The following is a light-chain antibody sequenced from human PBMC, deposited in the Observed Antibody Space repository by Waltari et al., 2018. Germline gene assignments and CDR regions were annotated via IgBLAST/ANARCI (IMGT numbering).Light chain of an antibody. CDR2: SAS. CDR3: QQYNDWPPLT. Sequence: EILMTQSQATLSVSRGERVTLSCRASQSIGTNLAWYQHKRGQAPRLLIYSASARPPGIPARFRGSGSGTEFTLTISSLQSEDFAVYYCQQYNDWPPLTFGQGTRLEIK. CDR1: QSIGTN. V-gene: IGKV3-15*01. J-gene: IGKJ5*01.